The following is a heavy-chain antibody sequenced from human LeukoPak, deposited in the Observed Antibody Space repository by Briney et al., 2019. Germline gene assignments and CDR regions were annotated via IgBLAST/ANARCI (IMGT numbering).Heavy chain of an antibody. Sequence: GGSLRLSCAASGFTFSSYAMSWVCQAPGKGLEWVSAISGSGGSTYYADSVKGRFTISRDNSKNTLYLQMNSLRAEDTAVYYCAKDNRIAVAGTLDYWGQGTLVTVSS. CDR3: AKDNRIAVAGTLDY. CDR1: GFTFSSYA. D-gene: IGHD6-19*01. CDR2: ISGSGGST. J-gene: IGHJ4*02. V-gene: IGHV3-23*01.